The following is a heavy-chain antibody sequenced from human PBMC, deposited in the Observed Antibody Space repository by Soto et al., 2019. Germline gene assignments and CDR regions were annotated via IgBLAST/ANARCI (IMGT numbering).Heavy chain of an antibody. D-gene: IGHD3-10*01. CDR2: ISAYNGNT. V-gene: IGHV1-18*04. CDR3: ARSGRGALWFGAPGDY. CDR1: GYTFTSYG. Sequence: GASVKVSCKASGYTFTSYGISWVRQAPGQGLEWMGWISAYNGNTNYAQKLQGRVTMTTDTSTSTAYMELRSLRSDDTAVYYCARSGRGALWFGAPGDYWGQGTLVTVSS. J-gene: IGHJ4*02.